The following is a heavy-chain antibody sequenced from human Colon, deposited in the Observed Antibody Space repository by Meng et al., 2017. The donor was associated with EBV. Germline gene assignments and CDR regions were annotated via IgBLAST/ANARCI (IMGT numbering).Heavy chain of an antibody. D-gene: IGHD5-18*01. CDR1: GVYMRSGNYY. V-gene: IGHV4-30-4*01. Sequence: VPLQESGPGLVKPSQTLSLTCTVSGVYMRSGNYYWGWMRLPPGKGLELIGHIYYSGSTSYNPSLKSRVTIAVDTSNNQFSLKLSSVTAAETAVYYCARVGWRQWSFDLWGRGTLVTVSS. CDR2: IYYSGST. CDR3: ARVGWRQWSFDL. J-gene: IGHJ2*01.